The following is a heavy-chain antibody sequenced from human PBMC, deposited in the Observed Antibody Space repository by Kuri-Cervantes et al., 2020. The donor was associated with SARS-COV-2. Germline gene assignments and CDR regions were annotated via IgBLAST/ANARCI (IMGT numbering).Heavy chain of an antibody. D-gene: IGHD4-17*01. CDR2: IKQDGSEK. J-gene: IGHJ3*02. V-gene: IGHV3-7*03. Sequence: GGSLRLSCAASGFTFSSYWMSWVRQAPGKGLGWVANIKQDGSEKYYVDSVKGRFTISRDNAKNSLYLQMNSLRAEDTAVYYCAKHMTTVTTYAHNVDAFDIWGQGTMVTVSS. CDR3: AKHMTTVTTYAHNVDAFDI. CDR1: GFTFSSYW.